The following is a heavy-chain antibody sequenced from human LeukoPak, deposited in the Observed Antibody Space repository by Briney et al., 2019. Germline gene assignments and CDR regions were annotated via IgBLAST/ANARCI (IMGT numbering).Heavy chain of an antibody. V-gene: IGHV3-23*01. CDR2: ISGSGGST. D-gene: IGHD3-22*01. J-gene: IGHJ1*01. Sequence: PGGSLRLSCAASGFTFSSYAMSWVRQAPGKGLEWVSAISGSGGSTYYADSVKGRFTISRDNSKNTLYLQMNSLRAEDMAVYYCAKEYGRYYYDSSGYYYEEYFQHWGQGTLVTVSS. CDR3: AKEYGRYYYDSSGYYYEEYFQH. CDR1: GFTFSSYA.